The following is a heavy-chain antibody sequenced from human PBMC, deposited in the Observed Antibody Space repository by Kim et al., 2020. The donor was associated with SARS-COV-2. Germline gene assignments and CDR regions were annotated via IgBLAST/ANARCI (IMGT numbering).Heavy chain of an antibody. Sequence: SVKVSCKASGGTFSSYAISWVRQAPGQGLEWMGGIIPIFGTANYAQKFQGRVTITADESTSTAYMELSSLRSEDTAVYYCASSLAYCGGDCSWFDPWGQGTLVTVSS. CDR2: IIPIFGTA. D-gene: IGHD2-21*02. J-gene: IGHJ5*02. CDR1: GGTFSSYA. CDR3: ASSLAYCGGDCSWFDP. V-gene: IGHV1-69*13.